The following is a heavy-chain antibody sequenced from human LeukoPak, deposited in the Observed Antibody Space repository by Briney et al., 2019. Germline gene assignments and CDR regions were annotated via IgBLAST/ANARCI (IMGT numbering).Heavy chain of an antibody. D-gene: IGHD3-22*01. V-gene: IGHV4-34*01. CDR1: GGSFSGYY. CDR3: ARETYYYDSSGYLRDAFDI. CDR2: INHSGST. Sequence: PSETLSLTCAVYGGSFSGYYWSWIRQPPGKGLEWIGEINHSGSTNYNPSLKSRVTISVDTSKNQFSLKLSSVTAADTAVYYCARETYYYDSSGYLRDAFDIWGQGTMVTVSS. J-gene: IGHJ3*02.